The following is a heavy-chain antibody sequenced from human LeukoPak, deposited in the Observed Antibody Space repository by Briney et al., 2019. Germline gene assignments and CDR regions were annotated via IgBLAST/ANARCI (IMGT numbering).Heavy chain of an antibody. V-gene: IGHV1-69*05. D-gene: IGHD2-21*02. J-gene: IGHJ3*02. Sequence: SVKVSCKASGATLSSYAINWVRQAPGQGLEWMGGIIPIFGAPNYAQKFQGRVTITTDESTSTAYMELSSLRSEDTAVYYCARAVVTSATTDAFDIWGQGTMVTVSS. CDR2: IIPIFGAP. CDR1: GATLSSYA. CDR3: ARAVVTSATTDAFDI.